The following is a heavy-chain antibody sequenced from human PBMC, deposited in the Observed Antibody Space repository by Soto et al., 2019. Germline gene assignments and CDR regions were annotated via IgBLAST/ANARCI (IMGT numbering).Heavy chain of an antibody. Sequence: GGSLRLSCAASGFTFSSYAMSWVRQAPGKGLEWVSAISGSGGSTYYADSVKGRFTISRDNSKNTLYLQMNSLRAEDTAVYYCAKLGYCSGGSCPFDYWGQGTLVTVSS. CDR1: GFTFSSYA. V-gene: IGHV3-23*01. D-gene: IGHD2-15*01. CDR2: ISGSGGST. J-gene: IGHJ4*02. CDR3: AKLGYCSGGSCPFDY.